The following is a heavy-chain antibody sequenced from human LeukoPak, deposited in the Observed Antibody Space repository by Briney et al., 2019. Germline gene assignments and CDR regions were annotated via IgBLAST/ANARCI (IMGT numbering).Heavy chain of an antibody. CDR2: IYYTGST. J-gene: IGHJ3*02. D-gene: IGHD3-10*01. CDR3: ARAYYYGSGTFDI. CDR1: NGSISPCY. Sequence: SETQSITGNVENGSISPCYWSRIRQPPGQGQEWIGYIYYTGSTYYNPSLKSRVTISEDTSKNQFSLKLSSVTAADTAVYYCARAYYYGSGTFDIWGQGTMVTVSS. V-gene: IGHV4-59*01.